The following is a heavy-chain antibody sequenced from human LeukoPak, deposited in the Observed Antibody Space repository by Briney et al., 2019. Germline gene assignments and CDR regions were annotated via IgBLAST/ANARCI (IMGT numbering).Heavy chain of an antibody. CDR3: AKDRHGHYALDY. CDR1: GFTFRTSG. V-gene: IGHV3-30*02. CDR2: IPYRGSDS. Sequence: GGSLRLSCAASGFTFRTSGMHWVRQAPGKGLEWVAFIPYRGSDSNYAASVKGRFTISRDNSKNTLYLQMNSLRLEDTAVYYCAKDRHGHYALDYCGQGTLVTVSS. J-gene: IGHJ4*02. D-gene: IGHD4-17*01.